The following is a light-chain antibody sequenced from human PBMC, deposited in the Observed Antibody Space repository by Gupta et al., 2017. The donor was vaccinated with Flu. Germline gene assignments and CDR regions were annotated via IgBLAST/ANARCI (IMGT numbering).Light chain of an antibody. CDR2: RHN. Sequence: SSSNIGSNFVSCYQHLPGTAPKLLIYRHNQRPSGVPDRFSASKSGTSASLAISGLRSEDEANYYCAVWDDSLSGRLFGGGTKLTVL. V-gene: IGLV1-47*01. CDR3: AVWDDSLSGRL. CDR1: SSNIGSNF. J-gene: IGLJ2*01.